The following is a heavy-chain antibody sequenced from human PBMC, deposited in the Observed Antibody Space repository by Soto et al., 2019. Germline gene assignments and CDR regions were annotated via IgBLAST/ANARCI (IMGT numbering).Heavy chain of an antibody. V-gene: IGHV3-48*01. D-gene: IGHD2-2*01. CDR1: GFTFSIYS. CDR2: ISHTGSTI. J-gene: IGHJ4*02. CDR3: ARGTSCSSDTCYDLGATKFDH. Sequence: EVQLVESGGVLVQPGGSLRLSCAASGFTFSIYSLNWVRQAPGKGLEWISYISHTGSTIYYADSVTGRFTVSRDNAKNSLYLQMNSLRAEDTAIYYCARGTSCSSDTCYDLGATKFDHWGQGTLVAVSS.